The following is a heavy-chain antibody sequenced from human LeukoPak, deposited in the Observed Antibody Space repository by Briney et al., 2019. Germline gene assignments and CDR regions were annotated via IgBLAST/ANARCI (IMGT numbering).Heavy chain of an antibody. CDR3: ARSYDTGWYEDY. CDR1: GFTFSNAW. V-gene: IGHV4-4*02. CDR2: IYHSGRT. D-gene: IGHD6-19*01. J-gene: IGHJ4*02. Sequence: GSLRLSCAASGFTFSNAWMSWVRQPPGKGLEWIGEIYHSGRTNYNPSLKSRVTISVDKSKNQFSLNLNSVTAADTAVYYCARSYDTGWYEDYWGQGTLVTVSS.